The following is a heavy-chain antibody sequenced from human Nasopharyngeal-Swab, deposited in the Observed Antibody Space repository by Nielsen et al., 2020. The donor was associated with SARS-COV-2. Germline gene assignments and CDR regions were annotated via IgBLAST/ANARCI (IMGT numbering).Heavy chain of an antibody. J-gene: IGHJ6*02. D-gene: IGHD2-2*01. CDR3: ARDKVVVVPAAIYYYGMDV. Sequence: GGSLRLSCAASGFTFSSYWMHWVRQAPGKGLVWVSRINSDGSSTSCADSVKGRFTISRDNAKNTLYLQMNSLRAEDTAVYYCARDKVVVVPAAIYYYGMDVWGQGTTVTVSS. V-gene: IGHV3-74*01. CDR2: INSDGSST. CDR1: GFTFSSYW.